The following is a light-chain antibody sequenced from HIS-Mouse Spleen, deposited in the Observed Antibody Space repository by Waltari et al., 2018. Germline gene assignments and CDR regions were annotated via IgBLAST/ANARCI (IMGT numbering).Light chain of an antibody. CDR1: SSDVGRYNL. CDR2: EGS. CDR3: CSYAGSSTVV. V-gene: IGLV2-23*01. Sequence: QSALTQPASVSGSPGQSITISCTGTSSDVGRYNLVSWYQQHPGKAPKLMVYEGSKRPAGVSNRFSGSKPGNTASLTISGLQAEDEADYYCCSYAGSSTVVFGGGTKLTIL. J-gene: IGLJ2*01.